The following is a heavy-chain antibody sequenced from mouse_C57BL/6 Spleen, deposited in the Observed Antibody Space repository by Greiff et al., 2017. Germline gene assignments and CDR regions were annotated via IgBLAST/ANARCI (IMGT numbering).Heavy chain of an antibody. Sequence: EVKVVESGGGLVKPGGSLKLSCAASGFTFSSYAMSWVRQTPEKRLEWVATISDGGSYTYYPDNVKGRFTISRDNAKNNLYLQMSHLKSEDTAMYYCARDQDYGSFYYFDYWGPGTTLTVAS. D-gene: IGHD1-1*01. V-gene: IGHV5-4*01. J-gene: IGHJ2*01. CDR2: ISDGGSYT. CDR3: ARDQDYGSFYYFDY. CDR1: GFTFSSYA.